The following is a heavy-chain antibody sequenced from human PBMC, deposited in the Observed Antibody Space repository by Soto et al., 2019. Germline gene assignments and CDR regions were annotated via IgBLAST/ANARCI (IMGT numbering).Heavy chain of an antibody. J-gene: IGHJ4*02. D-gene: IGHD6-13*01. Sequence: PSETLSLTCAVYGGSFSGYYWSWIRQPPGKGLEWIGEINHSGSTNYNPSLKSRVTISVDTSKNQFSLRLSSVTAADTAVYYCAREALGGRAAAGTYYFDYWGQGTLVTVSS. CDR2: INHSGST. CDR3: AREALGGRAAAGTYYFDY. V-gene: IGHV4-34*01. CDR1: GGSFSGYY.